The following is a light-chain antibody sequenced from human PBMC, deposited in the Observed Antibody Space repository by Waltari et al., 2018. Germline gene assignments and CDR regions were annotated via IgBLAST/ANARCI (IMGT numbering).Light chain of an antibody. Sequence: YGLTQPPSVSVAPGETASISCGGNDIGSQTVHWYQQNPGQAPVLVVYDETDRPSGIPGRFSGSNAGNTATLTITRVEAGDEADYYCQVWEDSSDHPGVFGGGTKLTVL. CDR1: DIGSQT. CDR3: QVWEDSSDHPGV. CDR2: DET. J-gene: IGLJ3*02. V-gene: IGLV3-21*02.